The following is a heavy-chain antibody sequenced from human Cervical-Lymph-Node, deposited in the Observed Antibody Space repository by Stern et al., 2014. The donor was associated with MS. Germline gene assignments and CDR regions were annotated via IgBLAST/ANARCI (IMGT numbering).Heavy chain of an antibody. D-gene: IGHD1-1*01. Sequence: QVQLQESGPGLVKPSETLSLTCTVSGGSISSSSYNWGWIRQPPGKGREGIGSIYYSGGTYYNPSPNRGATISVDTSKNPSSLMRSFGTAADTAVYYCASAVERTSSGNFDYWGQGTLVTVSS. CDR2: IYYSGGT. V-gene: IGHV4-39*01. J-gene: IGHJ4*02. CDR3: ASAVERTSSGNFDY. CDR1: GGSISSSSYN.